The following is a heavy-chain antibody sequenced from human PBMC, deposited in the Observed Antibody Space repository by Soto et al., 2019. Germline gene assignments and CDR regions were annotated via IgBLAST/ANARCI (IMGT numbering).Heavy chain of an antibody. CDR3: ARDREGIVGARDAFDI. V-gene: IGHV1-69*13. CDR2: IIPIFGTA. Sequence: SVKVSCKASGGTFSSYAISWVRQAPGQGLEWMGGIIPIFGTANYAQKFQGRVTITADESTSTAYMELSSLRSEDTAVYYCARDREGIVGARDAFDIWGQGTMVTVSS. J-gene: IGHJ3*02. D-gene: IGHD1-26*01. CDR1: GGTFSSYA.